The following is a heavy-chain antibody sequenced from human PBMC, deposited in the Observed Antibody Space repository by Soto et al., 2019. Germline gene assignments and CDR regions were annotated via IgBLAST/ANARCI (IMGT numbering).Heavy chain of an antibody. V-gene: IGHV1-18*01. CDR3: AREASSSWYNKIGYYYGMDV. CDR1: GYTLTELS. Sequence: ASVKVSCKVSGYTLTELSMHWVRQAPGQGLEWMGWISAYNGNTNYAQKLQGRVTMTTDTSTSTAYMELRSLRSDDTAVYYCAREASSSWYNKIGYYYGMDVWGQGTTVTVSS. CDR2: ISAYNGNT. D-gene: IGHD6-13*01. J-gene: IGHJ6*02.